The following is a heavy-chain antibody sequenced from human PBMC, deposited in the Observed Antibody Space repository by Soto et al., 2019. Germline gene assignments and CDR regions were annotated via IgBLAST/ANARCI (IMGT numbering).Heavy chain of an antibody. D-gene: IGHD6-13*01. J-gene: IGHJ5*02. CDR1: GGSISSGGYY. CDR3: ARGNKAAGIYWFDP. CDR2: IYYSGST. V-gene: IGHV4-31*03. Sequence: PSETLSLTCTVSGGSISSGGYYWSWIRQHPGKGLGWIGYIYYSGSTYYNPSLKSRVTISVDTSKNQFSLKLSSVTAADTAVYYCARGNKAAGIYWFDPWGQGTLVTVSS.